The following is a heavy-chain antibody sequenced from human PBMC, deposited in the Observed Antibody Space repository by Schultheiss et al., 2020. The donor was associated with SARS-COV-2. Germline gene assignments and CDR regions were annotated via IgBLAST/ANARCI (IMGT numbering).Heavy chain of an antibody. CDR2: ISGSGGST. Sequence: GGSLRLSCAASGFTFSSYAMSWVRQAPGKGLEWVSAISGSGGSTYYAHSVKGRFTISRDNSKNTLYLQMNSLRAEDTAVYYCAKDSVLRYFDWLVSNWGQGTLVTVSS. CDR1: GFTFSSYA. D-gene: IGHD3-9*01. V-gene: IGHV3-23*01. CDR3: AKDSVLRYFDWLVSN. J-gene: IGHJ4*02.